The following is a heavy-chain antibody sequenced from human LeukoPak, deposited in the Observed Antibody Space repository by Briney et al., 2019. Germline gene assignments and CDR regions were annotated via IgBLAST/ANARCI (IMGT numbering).Heavy chain of an antibody. J-gene: IGHJ4*02. CDR2: ISGSGGTT. V-gene: IGHV3-23*01. Sequence: GGSLRLSCAASGFTFRTHAMSWVRQAPGKGLEWVSAISGSGGTTYYADSVKGRFTISRDNAKNSLYLQMNSLRAEDTAVYYCARVIWSGYYQIDYWGQGTLVTVAS. CDR1: GFTFRTHA. CDR3: ARVIWSGYYQIDY. D-gene: IGHD3-3*01.